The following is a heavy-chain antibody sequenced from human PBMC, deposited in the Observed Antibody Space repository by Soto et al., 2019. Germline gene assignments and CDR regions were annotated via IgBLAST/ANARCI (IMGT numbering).Heavy chain of an antibody. CDR2: IHYSGNT. J-gene: IGHJ4*02. V-gene: IGHV4-59*01. CDR1: GGSISDSY. D-gene: IGHD1-26*01. Sequence: QVRLQESGPGLVKPSETLSLTCTVSGGSISDSYGAWIRQPPGKGLEYIGFIHYSGNTNYNPSLGGRATISSATPKNQFSLSLKYVTAADTAIYYCARGYGSSWRDWGQGTLVAVSS. CDR3: ARGYGSSWRD.